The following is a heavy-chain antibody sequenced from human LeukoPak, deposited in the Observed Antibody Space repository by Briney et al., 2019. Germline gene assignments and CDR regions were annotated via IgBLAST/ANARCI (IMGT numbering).Heavy chain of an antibody. CDR3: ARGDGYNLFDY. CDR2: FCGGGDT. J-gene: IGHJ4*02. D-gene: IGHD5-24*01. Sequence: PVECLRLSCAVSGFSVTNNYVGWVRPAPGEGLGWVSVFCGGGDTYYADSVKGRFTISRDNSENTLYLQMKSLRAEDTAVYYCARGDGYNLFDYWGQGTLVTVSS. V-gene: IGHV3-53*01. CDR1: GFSVTNNY.